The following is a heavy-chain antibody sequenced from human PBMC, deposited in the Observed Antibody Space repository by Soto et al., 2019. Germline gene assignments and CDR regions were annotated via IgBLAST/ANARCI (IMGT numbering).Heavy chain of an antibody. J-gene: IGHJ3*02. D-gene: IGHD6-6*01. CDR2: ISSSGSTI. CDR1: GFTFSDYY. V-gene: IGHV3-11*01. Sequence: PGGSLRLSCAASGFTFSDYYMSWIRQAPGKGLEWVSYISSSGSTIYYADSVKGRFTISRDNAKNSLYLQMNSLRAEDTAVYSCATPEYSSPSVGIDAFDIWRQGTMVTVSS. CDR3: ATPEYSSPSVGIDAFDI.